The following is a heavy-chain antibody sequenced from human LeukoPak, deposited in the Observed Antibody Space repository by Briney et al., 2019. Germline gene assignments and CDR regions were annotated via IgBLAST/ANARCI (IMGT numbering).Heavy chain of an antibody. J-gene: IGHJ6*03. V-gene: IGHV3-11*01. Sequence: GGSLRLSCAASGFTFNDAWMSWVRQAPGKGLEWVSYISSSSSTIYYADSVKGRFTISRDNAKNSLYLQMNSLRAEYTAVYYCARGRGTSGSNRDFYYYYYMDVWGKGTTVTVSS. CDR2: ISSSSSTI. D-gene: IGHD2-15*01. CDR1: GFTFNDAW. CDR3: ARGRGTSGSNRDFYYYYYMDV.